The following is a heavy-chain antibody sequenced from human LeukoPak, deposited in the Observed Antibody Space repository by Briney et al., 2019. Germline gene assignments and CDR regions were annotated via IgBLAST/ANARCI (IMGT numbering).Heavy chain of an antibody. CDR1: GGSISSYY. J-gene: IGHJ5*02. D-gene: IGHD2-15*01. CDR2: TYYSGST. V-gene: IGHV4-59*08. CDR3: ARQGVGYCSGGSCYWFDP. Sequence: SETLSLTCTVSGGSISSYYWSWIRQPPGKGLEWIGYTYYSGSTNYNPSLKSRVTISVDTSKNQFSLKLSSVTAADTAVYYCARQGVGYCSGGSCYWFDPWGQGTLVTVSS.